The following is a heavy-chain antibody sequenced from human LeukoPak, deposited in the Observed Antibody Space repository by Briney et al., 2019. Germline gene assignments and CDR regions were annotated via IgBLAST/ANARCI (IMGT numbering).Heavy chain of an antibody. D-gene: IGHD6-13*01. J-gene: IGHJ4*02. Sequence: SETLSLTCAFYGGSFSGYYWSWIRQPPRKGLEWIGEINHSGSTNYNPPLKSRVTISVDTSKNQFSLKLSSVTAADTAVYYCASGRSAAGVSGADYWGQGTLVTVSS. CDR3: ASGRSAAGVSGADY. CDR2: INHSGST. V-gene: IGHV4-34*01. CDR1: GGSFSGYY.